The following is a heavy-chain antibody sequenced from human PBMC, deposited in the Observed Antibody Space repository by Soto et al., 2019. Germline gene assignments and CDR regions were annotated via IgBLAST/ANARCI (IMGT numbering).Heavy chain of an antibody. V-gene: IGHV4-31*03. J-gene: IGHJ4*02. CDR1: GGSISSGGYY. CDR3: AREGDSSGYYFQAFDY. CDR2: IYYSGST. Sequence: QVQLQESGPGLVKPSQTLSLTCTVSGGSISSGGYYWSWIRQHPGKGLEWIGYIYYSGSTYYNPSLKSRVTISVDTSKNQFSLKLSSVTAADTAVYYCAREGDSSGYYFQAFDYWGQGTLVTVSS. D-gene: IGHD3-22*01.